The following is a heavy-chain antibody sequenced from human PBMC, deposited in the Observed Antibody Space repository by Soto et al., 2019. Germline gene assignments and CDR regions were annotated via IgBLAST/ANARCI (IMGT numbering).Heavy chain of an antibody. Sequence: QVQLVQSGAEVKKPGSSVKVSCKASGGTFSSYAISWVRQAPGQGLEWMGGIIPIFGTANYAQKCQGRVTITADESTSTAYMGLSSLRSEDTAVYYCARSGGSYYRGAFDIWGQGTMVTVSS. CDR2: IIPIFGTA. V-gene: IGHV1-69*01. CDR3: ARSGGSYYRGAFDI. D-gene: IGHD1-26*01. CDR1: GGTFSSYA. J-gene: IGHJ3*02.